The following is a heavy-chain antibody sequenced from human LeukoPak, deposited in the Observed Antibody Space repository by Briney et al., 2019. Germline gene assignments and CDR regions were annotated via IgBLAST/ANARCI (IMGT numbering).Heavy chain of an antibody. J-gene: IGHJ4*02. D-gene: IGHD3-22*01. CDR3: AKEEHYYYDSSGPFDY. Sequence: GGSLRLSCAASGFTFSSYWMSWVRQAPGKGLEWVSYISSSGSTIYYADSVKGRFTISRDNAKNSLYLQMNSLRAEDTAVYYCAKEEHYYYDSSGPFDYWGQGTLVTVSS. CDR1: GFTFSSYW. CDR2: ISSSGSTI. V-gene: IGHV3-48*04.